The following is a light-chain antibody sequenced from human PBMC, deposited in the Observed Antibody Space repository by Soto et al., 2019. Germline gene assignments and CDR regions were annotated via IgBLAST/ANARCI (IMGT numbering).Light chain of an antibody. J-gene: IGLJ2*01. V-gene: IGLV2-14*01. Sequence: ALAQPASVSGSPGQSITISCTGTRSDIGRYNYVSWYQQRPGKAPKLLIYEVTYRPSGVSARFSGSKSGSTASLTISGLQAEDEADYYCSSYSTTTSPHVLFGGGTKVTVL. CDR1: RSDIGRYNY. CDR2: EVT. CDR3: SSYSTTTSPHVL.